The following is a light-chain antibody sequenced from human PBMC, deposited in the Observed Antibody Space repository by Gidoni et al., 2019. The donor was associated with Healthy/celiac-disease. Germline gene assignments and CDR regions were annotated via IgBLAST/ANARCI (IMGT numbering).Light chain of an antibody. CDR2: DAS. J-gene: IGKJ4*01. V-gene: IGKV1-33*01. Sequence: DIQMTQSPSSLSASVGDRVTITCQASQDISNYLNWYQQKPGKAPKLLIYDASNLETGVPSRLSGSGSGTDFTFTISSLQPEDIATYYCQQYDNSPPSLTFXGXTKVEIK. CDR1: QDISNY. CDR3: QQYDNSPPSLT.